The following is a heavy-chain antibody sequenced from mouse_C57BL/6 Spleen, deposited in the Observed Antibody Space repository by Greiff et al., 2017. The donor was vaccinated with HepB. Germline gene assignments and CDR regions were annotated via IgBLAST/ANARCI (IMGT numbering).Heavy chain of an antibody. D-gene: IGHD2-4*01. CDR3: ARIPYYDYAMDY. J-gene: IGHJ4*01. V-gene: IGHV5-17*01. CDR2: ISSGSSTI. Sequence: EVQGVESGGGLVKPGGSLKLSCAASGFTFSDYGMHWVRQAPEKGLEWVAYISSGSSTIYYADTVKGRFTISRDNAKNNLILQMTSLRSEDTAMYYCARIPYYDYAMDYWGQGTSVTVSS. CDR1: GFTFSDYG.